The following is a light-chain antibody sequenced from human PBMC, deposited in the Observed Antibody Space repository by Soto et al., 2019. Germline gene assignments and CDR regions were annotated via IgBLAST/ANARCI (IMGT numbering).Light chain of an antibody. Sequence: DIPMTQSPSTLSASIGDRVTITCRASQSISTWLAWYQHKPGKAPNLLIYKASSLDSGVQPRFSGSGSGTQFTLTISSLQPDDFATYYCQQYRDYPWTFGQGTKVEIK. CDR3: QQYRDYPWT. CDR2: KAS. V-gene: IGKV1-5*03. J-gene: IGKJ1*01. CDR1: QSISTW.